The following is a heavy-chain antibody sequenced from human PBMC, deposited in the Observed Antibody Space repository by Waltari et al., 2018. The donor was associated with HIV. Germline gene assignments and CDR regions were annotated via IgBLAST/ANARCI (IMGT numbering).Heavy chain of an antibody. CDR3: VRGPNAWVGVDY. D-gene: IGHD3-10*01. J-gene: IGHJ4*02. CDR1: GFTFRRYW. Sequence: EVQLVESGGGLVQPGGSLRLSCAASGFTFRRYWLHCVPQTPGKGLGWVARLNTDGSHTGYADSVRGRFTISRDNAKSTLYLQMNSLKVEDMAVYYCVRGPNAWVGVDYWGPGTLVTVSS. V-gene: IGHV3-74*01. CDR2: LNTDGSHT.